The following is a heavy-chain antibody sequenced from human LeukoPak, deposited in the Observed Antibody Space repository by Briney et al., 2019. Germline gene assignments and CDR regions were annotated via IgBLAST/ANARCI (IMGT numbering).Heavy chain of an antibody. V-gene: IGHV3-23*01. Sequence: GGSLRLSCAASGFTFSSYAMHWVRQAPGKGLEWVSAISGSGASTYYADSVKGRFTISRDNSKNTLYLQMNSLRAEDTAVYYCAKRGSGYCSSASCHYFDYWGQGTLVTVSS. CDR2: ISGSGAST. CDR3: AKRGSGYCSSASCHYFDY. J-gene: IGHJ4*02. CDR1: GFTFSSYA. D-gene: IGHD2-2*01.